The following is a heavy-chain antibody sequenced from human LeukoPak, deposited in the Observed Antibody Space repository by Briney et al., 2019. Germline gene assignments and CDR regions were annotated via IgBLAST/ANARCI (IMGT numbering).Heavy chain of an antibody. CDR3: ARGGAHYYDSSGYYYTDAFDI. CDR1: GYTFTGYY. Sequence: ASVKVSCKASGYTFTGYYMHWVRQAPGQGLEWMGWINPNSGGTNYAQKFQGRVTMTRDTSISTAYMELSRLRSDDTAVYYCARGGAHYYDSSGYYYTDAFDIWGQGTMVTVSS. V-gene: IGHV1-2*02. J-gene: IGHJ3*02. D-gene: IGHD3-22*01. CDR2: INPNSGGT.